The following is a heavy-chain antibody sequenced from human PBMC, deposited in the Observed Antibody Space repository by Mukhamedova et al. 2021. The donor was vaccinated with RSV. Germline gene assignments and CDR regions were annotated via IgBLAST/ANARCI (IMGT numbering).Heavy chain of an antibody. D-gene: IGHD5-12*01. V-gene: IGHV3-21*01. CDR3: ARIILVAAPYYFDY. J-gene: IGHJ4*01. Sequence: VHGRFTISRDNAKNSLYLQMDSLRAEDTAVFYCARIILVAAPYYFDYWXXGTLVXVSS.